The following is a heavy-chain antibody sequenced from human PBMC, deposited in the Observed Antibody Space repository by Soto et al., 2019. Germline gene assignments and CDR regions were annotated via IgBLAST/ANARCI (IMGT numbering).Heavy chain of an antibody. CDR1: GFTFSDYY. D-gene: IGHD2-15*01. CDR3: ARSFSGRFDD. Sequence: QGQLVESGGGLIKPGGSLRLSCAASGFTFSDYYMSWIRQAPGKGLEWVSYISGSGNYRNYTDSVKGRFTISRDNAKNSLFLQMNSLRVEDTGVYFCARSFSGRFDDWGQGTLVTVSS. CDR2: ISGSGNYR. J-gene: IGHJ4*02. V-gene: IGHV3-11*06.